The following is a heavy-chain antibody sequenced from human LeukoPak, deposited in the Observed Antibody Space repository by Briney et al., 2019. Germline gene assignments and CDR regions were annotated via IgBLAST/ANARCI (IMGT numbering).Heavy chain of an antibody. V-gene: IGHV4-59*07. J-gene: IGHJ5*02. CDR1: GGSISSYY. Sequence: SDTLSLTCTLSGGSISSYYWRWIRQPPGKGLKWIGYIYYSGSTNYNPPLKSRFTIPVDTSKDHFSLKLSSVNAADTAVYYCARPPGPPNCFDPWGQGTLVTVSS. CDR2: IYYSGST. CDR3: ARPPGPPNCFDP.